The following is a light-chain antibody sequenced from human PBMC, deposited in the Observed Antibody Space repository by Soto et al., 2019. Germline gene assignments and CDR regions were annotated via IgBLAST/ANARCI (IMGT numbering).Light chain of an antibody. CDR2: DAS. J-gene: IGKJ4*01. CDR3: QQRKYWPPLT. Sequence: ETVLTQSPATLSLSLGERATLSCRASHDIDVYLAWYQQRPGQAPRLLIYDASNRATGVPARFSGSGSGTDFTLTISSLEPEDFAIYYCQQRKYWPPLTFGGGTRVEIK. V-gene: IGKV3-11*01. CDR1: HDIDVY.